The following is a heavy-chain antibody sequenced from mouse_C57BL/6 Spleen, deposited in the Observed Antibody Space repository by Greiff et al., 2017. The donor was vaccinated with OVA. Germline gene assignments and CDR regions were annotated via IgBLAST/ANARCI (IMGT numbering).Heavy chain of an antibody. V-gene: IGHV1-69*01. Sequence: QVQLQQPGAELVMPGASVKLSCKASGYTFTSYWMHWVKQRPGQGLEWIGEIDPSDSYTNYNQKFKGKSTLTVDKSSSTAYMQLSSLTSEDSAVYYCARSDYGSSYAVWGTGTTVTVSS. CDR3: ARSDYGSSYAV. J-gene: IGHJ1*03. D-gene: IGHD1-1*01. CDR1: GYTFTSYW. CDR2: IDPSDSYT.